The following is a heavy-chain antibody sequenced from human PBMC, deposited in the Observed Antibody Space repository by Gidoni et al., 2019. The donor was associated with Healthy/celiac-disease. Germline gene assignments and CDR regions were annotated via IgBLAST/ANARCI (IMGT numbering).Heavy chain of an antibody. CDR2: ISWNSGSI. CDR3: AKDGHIAAAGTHYYGMDV. V-gene: IGHV3-9*01. Sequence: EVQLVVSGGGLVQPGRSLRLSCASSGFPFADHAMHWVRQAPGKGLEWVSGISWNSGSIGYADSVKGRFTISRDNAKNSLYLQMNSLRAEDTALYYCAKDGHIAAAGTHYYGMDVWGQGTTVTVSS. CDR1: GFPFADHA. D-gene: IGHD6-13*01. J-gene: IGHJ6*02.